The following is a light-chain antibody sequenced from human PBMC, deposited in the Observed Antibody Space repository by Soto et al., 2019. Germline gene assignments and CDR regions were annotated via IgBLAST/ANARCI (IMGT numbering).Light chain of an antibody. CDR3: QQYGSSPPFT. Sequence: IVLTQSPGTLSLTPGERATLSCRASQSVSSSYLAWYQQKPGQAPRLPIYGASSRATGIPDRFSGSGSGTDFTLTISRLEPEDSAVYYCQQYGSSPPFTFGPGTRVDIK. CDR1: QSVSSSY. CDR2: GAS. V-gene: IGKV3-20*01. J-gene: IGKJ3*01.